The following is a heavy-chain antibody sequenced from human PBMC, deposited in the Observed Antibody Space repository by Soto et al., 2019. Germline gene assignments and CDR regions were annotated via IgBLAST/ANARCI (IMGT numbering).Heavy chain of an antibody. CDR3: ARDPQYSSGWSRFDP. D-gene: IGHD6-19*01. CDR1: GGSISNSDYY. CDR2: IYYSGST. Sequence: QVQLQESGPGLVKPSQTLSLTCSVSGGSISNSDYYWSWIRQRPEKGLEWIGYIYYSGSTYYNPSIRNRATMSVDTSKYQFARKLSSVTAADTAVYYCARDPQYSSGWSRFDPWGQGTLVTVSS. J-gene: IGHJ5*02. V-gene: IGHV4-31*03.